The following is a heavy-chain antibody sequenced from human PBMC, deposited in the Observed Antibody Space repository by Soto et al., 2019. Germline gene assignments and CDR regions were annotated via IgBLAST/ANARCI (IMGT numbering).Heavy chain of an antibody. J-gene: IGHJ6*02. CDR2: INPNSGGT. CDR1: GYTFTGYY. V-gene: IGHV1-2*02. D-gene: IGHD1-7*01. Sequence: QVQLVQSGAEVKKPGASVKVSCKASGYTFTGYYMHWVRQAPGQGLEWMGWINPNSGGTNYAQKFQGRVTMTRDTSISTAYMELSRLRTDDTAVYYCARDPPPITGTTNYYYYGMDVWGQGTTVTVSS. CDR3: ARDPPPITGTTNYYYYGMDV.